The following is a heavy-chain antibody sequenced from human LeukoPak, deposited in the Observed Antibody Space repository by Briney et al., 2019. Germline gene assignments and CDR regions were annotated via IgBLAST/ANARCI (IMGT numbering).Heavy chain of an antibody. D-gene: IGHD3-22*01. CDR3: AKSSGDYFFDY. CDR1: GYNFNSHD. J-gene: IGHJ4*02. V-gene: IGHV1-8*01. Sequence: ASVKVSCKASGYNFNSHDINWVRQATGQGLEWLGRMNPNSGNAGYAQKLQGRVTMTWDSSTNTAYLEVTALRSDDTAVYYCAKSSGDYFFDYWGQGTLVTVSS. CDR2: MNPNSGNA.